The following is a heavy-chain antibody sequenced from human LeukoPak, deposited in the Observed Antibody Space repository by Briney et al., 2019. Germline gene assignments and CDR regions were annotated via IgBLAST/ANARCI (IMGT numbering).Heavy chain of an antibody. CDR1: GFTFKNCA. V-gene: IGHV3-23*01. CDR3: AKDDSMPLDHFDY. CDR2: INYSGGQK. Sequence: PGGSLRLSCVASGFTFKNCAMSWVRQAPGKGLEWVSGINYSGGQKYYADSVKGRFTISRDGSKNTLSLQMNSLTTEDTAVYYCAKDDSMPLDHFDYWGQGALVTVSS. J-gene: IGHJ4*02. D-gene: IGHD2-2*01.